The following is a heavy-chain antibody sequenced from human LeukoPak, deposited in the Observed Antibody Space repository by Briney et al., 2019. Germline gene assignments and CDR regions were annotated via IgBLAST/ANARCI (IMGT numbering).Heavy chain of an antibody. Sequence: SQTLSLTCTVSGGSISSGDYYWSWIRQPPGKGLEWIGYIYYSGSTYYNPSLKSRVTISVDTSKTQSSLKLSSVTAADTAVYYCARVNWNDAFDIWGQGTMVTVSS. J-gene: IGHJ3*02. CDR3: ARVNWNDAFDI. CDR2: IYYSGST. V-gene: IGHV4-30-4*08. CDR1: GGSISSGDYY. D-gene: IGHD1-1*01.